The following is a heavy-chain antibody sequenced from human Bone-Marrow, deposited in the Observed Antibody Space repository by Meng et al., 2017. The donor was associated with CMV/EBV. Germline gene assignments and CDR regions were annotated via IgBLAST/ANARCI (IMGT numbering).Heavy chain of an antibody. CDR3: ARVRYSSSWYPFDY. J-gene: IGHJ4*02. CDR2: ISAYNGNT. CDR1: GGTFSSYA. D-gene: IGHD6-13*01. Sequence: ASVKVSCKASGGTFSSYAISWVRQAPGQGLEWMGWISAYNGNTNYAQKLQGRVTMTTDTSTSTAYMELRSLRSDDTAVYYCARVRYSSSWYPFDYWGQGTLVTVSS. V-gene: IGHV1-18*01.